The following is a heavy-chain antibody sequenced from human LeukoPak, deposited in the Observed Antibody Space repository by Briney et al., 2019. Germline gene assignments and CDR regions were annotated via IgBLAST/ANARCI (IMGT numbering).Heavy chain of an antibody. J-gene: IGHJ4*02. CDR3: ARRMGGTFDGSDY. D-gene: IGHD1-26*01. Sequence: GESLKISCKGSGYSFASYWIGWVRQMPGKGLEWMGIIYPGDSDTRYSPSFQGQVTISADKSNTTAYLQWSSLKASDTAMYYCARRMGGTFDGSDYWGQGTLVTVSS. CDR2: IYPGDSDT. V-gene: IGHV5-51*01. CDR1: GYSFASYW.